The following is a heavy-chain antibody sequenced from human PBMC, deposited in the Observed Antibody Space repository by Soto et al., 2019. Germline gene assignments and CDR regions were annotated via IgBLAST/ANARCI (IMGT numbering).Heavy chain of an antibody. CDR3: ASQYYYDSSGYSAPYGMDV. D-gene: IGHD3-22*01. Sequence: SETLSLTCTVPGGSISSGGYYWSWIRQHPGKGLEWIGYIYYSGSTYYNPSLKSRVTISVDTSKNQFSLKLSSVTAADTAVYYCASQYYYDSSGYSAPYGMDVWGQGTTVTVS. J-gene: IGHJ6*02. CDR2: IYYSGST. CDR1: GGSISSGGYY. V-gene: IGHV4-31*03.